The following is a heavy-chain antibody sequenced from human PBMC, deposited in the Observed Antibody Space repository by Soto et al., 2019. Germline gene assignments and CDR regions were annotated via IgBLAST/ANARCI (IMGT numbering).Heavy chain of an antibody. CDR3: ARVMITFGGVIAPYGMDV. D-gene: IGHD3-16*02. CDR1: GCTLTSYG. V-gene: IGHV1-18*01. Sequence: ASVKVSCKASGCTLTSYGISWVRQAPGQGLEWMGWISAYNGNTNYAQKLQGRVTMTTDTSTSTAYMELRSLRSDDTAVYYCARVMITFGGVIAPYGMDVWGQGTTVTVSS. J-gene: IGHJ6*02. CDR2: ISAYNGNT.